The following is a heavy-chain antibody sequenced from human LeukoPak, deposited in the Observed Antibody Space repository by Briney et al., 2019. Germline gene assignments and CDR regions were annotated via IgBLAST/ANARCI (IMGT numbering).Heavy chain of an antibody. V-gene: IGHV3-48*01. J-gene: IGHJ5*02. CDR3: ARDKLPGATMGWFDP. CDR1: GFTFSTYS. CDR2: ISSSGSTI. D-gene: IGHD1-26*01. Sequence: GGSLRLSCAASGFTFSTYSMNWVRQAPGKGLEWVSYISSSGSTIYYADSVRGRFTISRDNAKNSLYLQMNGLRAEDTAVYHCARDKLPGATMGWFDPWGQGALVTVSS.